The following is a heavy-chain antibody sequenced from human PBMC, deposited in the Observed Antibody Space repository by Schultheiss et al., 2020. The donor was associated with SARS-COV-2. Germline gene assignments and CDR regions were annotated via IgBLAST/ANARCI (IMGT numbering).Heavy chain of an antibody. Sequence: GGSLRLSCRAPGFNFKNYWMHWVRQIPGKGLVWVSRINEDGSTTTYADSVKGRFTISRDNAESTLYLQMNSLRAEDTAVYYCAKDVGAVASLFEYWGQGTLVTVSS. V-gene: IGHV3-74*01. D-gene: IGHD3-16*01. CDR2: INEDGSTT. CDR3: AKDVGAVASLFEY. J-gene: IGHJ4*02. CDR1: GFNFKNYW.